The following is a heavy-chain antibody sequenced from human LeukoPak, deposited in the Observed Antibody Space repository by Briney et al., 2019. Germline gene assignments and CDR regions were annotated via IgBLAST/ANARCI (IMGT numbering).Heavy chain of an antibody. D-gene: IGHD3-22*01. Sequence: GGSLRLSCAASRFTLSSYWMHWVRQAPGKGLVWVSRINTDGSSTNYADSVKGRFTISRDNAMNTLYLQMNNLRAEDTAVYYCAMGPYYYDSSGYYYWGQGTLVTVSS. J-gene: IGHJ4*02. CDR3: AMGPYYYDSSGYYY. CDR2: INTDGSST. CDR1: RFTLSSYW. V-gene: IGHV3-74*01.